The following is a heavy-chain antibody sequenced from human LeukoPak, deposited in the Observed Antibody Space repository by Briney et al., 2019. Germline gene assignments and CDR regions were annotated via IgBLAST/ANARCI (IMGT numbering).Heavy chain of an antibody. CDR1: GFSFSNNY. D-gene: IGHD3-3*01. V-gene: IGHV3-53*01. Sequence: GGSLRLSRVVSGFSFSNNYIIWVRQAPGNGLERVSVIYGDGRTSHSASVRGRFTISRDNSKNIVSLQMNNLRAEDTAVYYCARGRGLGVVSPYFDYWGQGTLVTVSS. CDR2: IYGDGRT. J-gene: IGHJ4*02. CDR3: ARGRGLGVVSPYFDY.